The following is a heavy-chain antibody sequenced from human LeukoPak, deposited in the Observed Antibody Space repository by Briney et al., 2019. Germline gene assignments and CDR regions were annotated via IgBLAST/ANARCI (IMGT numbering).Heavy chain of an antibody. CDR3: ARSVTGANNWFDP. CDR2: IYSSGTT. V-gene: IGHV4-4*09. CDR1: GGSVSPYY. J-gene: IGHJ5*02. D-gene: IGHD1-20*01. Sequence: SETLSLTRTVSGGSVSPYYWSWIRQPPGKGLEWVGIIYSSGTTYYNPSLTSRVTISIDTSKNQFSLKLTSVTAADTAVYYCARSVTGANNWFDPWGQGTLVTVSS.